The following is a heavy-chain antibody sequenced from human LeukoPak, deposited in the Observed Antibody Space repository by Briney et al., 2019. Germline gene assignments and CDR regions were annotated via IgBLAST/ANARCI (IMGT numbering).Heavy chain of an antibody. Sequence: SVKVSCKASGGTFSSYAISWVRQAPGQGLEWMGRIIPIFGTANYAQKFQGRVTITTDESTSTAYMELSSLRSEDTAVYYCARDRITIFGGGPPIYYYYYMDVWGKGTTVTISS. J-gene: IGHJ6*03. D-gene: IGHD3-3*01. CDR3: ARDRITIFGGGPPIYYYYYMDV. CDR2: IIPIFGTA. CDR1: GGTFSSYA. V-gene: IGHV1-69*05.